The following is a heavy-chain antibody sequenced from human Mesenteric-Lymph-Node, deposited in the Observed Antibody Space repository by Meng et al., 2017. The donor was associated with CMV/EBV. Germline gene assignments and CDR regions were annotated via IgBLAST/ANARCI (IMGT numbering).Heavy chain of an antibody. D-gene: IGHD4-11*01. CDR2: SSGSDGST. V-gene: IGHV3-23*01. CDR1: GFTFSSYW. J-gene: IGHJ6*02. Sequence: GESLKISCAASGFTFSSYWMNWVRQAPGKGLEWVSASSGSDGSTYYADSVKGRFTISRDNSKNTLFLQMNSLRGDDTATYYCAKEHYNNYGSGDYGMDVWGQGTTVTVSS. CDR3: AKEHYNNYGSGDYGMDV.